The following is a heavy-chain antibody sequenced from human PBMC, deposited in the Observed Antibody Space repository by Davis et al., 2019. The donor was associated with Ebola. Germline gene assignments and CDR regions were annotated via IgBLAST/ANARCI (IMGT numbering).Heavy chain of an antibody. J-gene: IGHJ4*02. Sequence: MPSETLSLTCAVSGASINSNNWWSWVRQPPGKGLEWIGEIYHSGSTNYNPSLKSRVTISIDKSKNQFSLKLSSVTAADTAVYYCARVTYLPLDWGQGTLVTVSS. CDR1: GASINSNNW. CDR2: IYHSGST. V-gene: IGHV4-4*02. CDR3: ARVTYLPLD. D-gene: IGHD2-15*01.